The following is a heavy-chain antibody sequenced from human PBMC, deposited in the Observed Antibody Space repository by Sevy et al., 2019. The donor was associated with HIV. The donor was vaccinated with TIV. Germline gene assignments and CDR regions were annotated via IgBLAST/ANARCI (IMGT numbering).Heavy chain of an antibody. CDR2: TYYRSKWYN. CDR3: ARAGGGGYCSGGSCYSSYYYFYGMDV. D-gene: IGHD2-15*01. V-gene: IGHV6-1*01. J-gene: IGHJ6*02. CDR1: GDSVSSNSAA. Sequence: SQTLSLTCAISGDSVSSNSAAWNWIRQSPSRGLEWLGRTYYRSKWYNDYAVSVKSRITINPDTSNNRFSLQLNSVTPGDTAVYYCARAGGGGYCSGGSCYSSYYYFYGMDVWGQGTTVTVS.